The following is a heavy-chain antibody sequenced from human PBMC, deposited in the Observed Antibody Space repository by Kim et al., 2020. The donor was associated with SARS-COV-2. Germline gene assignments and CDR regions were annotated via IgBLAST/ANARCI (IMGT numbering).Heavy chain of an antibody. CDR2: ISGSGGST. J-gene: IGHJ4*02. V-gene: IGHV3-23*01. CDR1: GFTFSSYA. CDR3: AKDALPPSRTSFGVVSSRTRLDY. D-gene: IGHD3-3*01. Sequence: GGSLRLSCAASGFTFSSYAMSWVRQAPGKGLEWVSAISGSGGSTYYADSVKGRFTISRDNSKNTLYLQMNSLRAEDTAVYYCAKDALPPSRTSFGVVSSRTRLDYWGQGTLVTVSS.